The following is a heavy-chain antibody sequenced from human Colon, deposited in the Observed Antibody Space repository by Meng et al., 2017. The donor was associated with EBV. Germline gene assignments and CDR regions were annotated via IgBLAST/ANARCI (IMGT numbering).Heavy chain of an antibody. CDR3: ARVWQSLTAFFDS. J-gene: IGHJ4*02. CDR1: GGAISSSHW. V-gene: IGHV4-4*02. CDR2: VYHTGST. Sequence: HGQVQQSGPGWVVPSGTLSLTCAVSGGAISSSHWCIWVRQPPGKGLEWMGEVYHTGSTKYNPSLKSRLTISVDKSKNQFSLNLTSVTAADTAVYYCARVWQSLTAFFDSWGQGTLVTVSS. D-gene: IGHD2-21*01.